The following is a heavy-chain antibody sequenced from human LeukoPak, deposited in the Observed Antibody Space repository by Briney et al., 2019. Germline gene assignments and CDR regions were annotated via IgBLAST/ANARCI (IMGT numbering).Heavy chain of an antibody. D-gene: IGHD6-13*01. CDR2: IDSSGKT. CDR3: ARGVGSSSSNWFDP. V-gene: IGHV4-4*07. CDR1: GDSTSSQY. Sequence: PSETLSLTCTVTGDSTSSQYWSWIRQSPGKGLEWIGRIDSSGKTNYNPSLKSRVTISIDKSKGQFSLKVNSVTAADTAVYYCARGVGSSSSNWFDPWGQGALVTVSS. J-gene: IGHJ5*02.